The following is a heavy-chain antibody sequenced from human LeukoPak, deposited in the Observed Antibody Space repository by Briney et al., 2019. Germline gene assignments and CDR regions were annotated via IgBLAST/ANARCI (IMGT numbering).Heavy chain of an antibody. D-gene: IGHD5-12*01. CDR3: AGFRGYSGYDSAFDI. CDR2: IYYSGST. J-gene: IGHJ3*02. V-gene: IGHV4-59*08. CDR1: GGSISSYY. Sequence: SETLSLTCTVSGGSISSYYWSWIRQPPGKGLEWIGYIYYSGSTNYNPSLKSRVTISVDTSKNQFSLKLSSVTAADTAVYYCAGFRGYSGYDSAFDIWGQGTMVTVSS.